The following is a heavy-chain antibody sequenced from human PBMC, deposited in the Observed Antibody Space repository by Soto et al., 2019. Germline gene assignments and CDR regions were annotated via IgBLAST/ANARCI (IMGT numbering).Heavy chain of an antibody. D-gene: IGHD1-26*01. CDR2: MCGGGIT. V-gene: IGHV3-66*01. CDR3: ARDPTDGIRGNYDN. CDR1: GVTVTGNC. J-gene: IGHJ4*02. Sequence: EVQLVESGGELVQPGGSLRLSCAASGVTVTGNCMSWVRQAPGKGLEWVSMMCGGGITDYADSVRGRFIVSKDSSKNTLYLQMNGLRAEDTAVYYCARDPTDGIRGNYDNWGQGTLVTVSS.